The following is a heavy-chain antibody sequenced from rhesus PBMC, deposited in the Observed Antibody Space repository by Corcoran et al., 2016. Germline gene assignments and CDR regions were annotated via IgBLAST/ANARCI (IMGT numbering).Heavy chain of an antibody. CDR3: AKDIVYGSSHPTPYFDY. CDR1: GFTFDDYA. J-gene: IGHJ4*01. V-gene: IGHV3-201*01. Sequence: EVHLVESGGGVVQPGGSLRLSCAASGFTFDDYAMHWVRQAPGRGLEGVSAINWDGGSTGYTDSVKGRFTISRDNAKNSLYLQMDRLRAEDTALYYCAKDIVYGSSHPTPYFDYWGQGVLVTVSS. CDR2: INWDGGST. D-gene: IGHD4-29*01.